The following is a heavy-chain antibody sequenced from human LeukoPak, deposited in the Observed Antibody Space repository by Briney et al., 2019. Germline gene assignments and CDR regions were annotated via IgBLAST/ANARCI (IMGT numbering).Heavy chain of an antibody. Sequence: SETLSLTCTVSGGSISSYYWSWIRQPAGKGLEWIGRIYTSGSTNYNPSLKSRVTMSVDTSKNPFSLKLRSVTAADPAVYYCARFAEYPQPTYMDVWGKGTTVTVSS. CDR2: IYTSGST. CDR3: ARFAEYPQPTYMDV. J-gene: IGHJ6*03. V-gene: IGHV4-4*07. CDR1: GGSISSYY. D-gene: IGHD3-10*01.